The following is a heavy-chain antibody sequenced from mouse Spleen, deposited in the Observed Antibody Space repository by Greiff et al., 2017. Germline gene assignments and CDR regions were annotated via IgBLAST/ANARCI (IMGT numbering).Heavy chain of an antibody. CDR3: ARGGDYDVDPFDY. V-gene: IGHV5-9-1*01. Sequence: EVMLVESGGGLVKPGGSLKLSCAASGFTFSSYAMSWVRQTPEKRLEWVATISSGGSYTYYPDSVKGRFTISRDNAKNTLYLQMSSLRSEDTAMYYCARGGDYDVDPFDYWGQGTTLTVSS. CDR2: ISSGGSYT. D-gene: IGHD2-4*01. CDR1: GFTFSSYA. J-gene: IGHJ2*01.